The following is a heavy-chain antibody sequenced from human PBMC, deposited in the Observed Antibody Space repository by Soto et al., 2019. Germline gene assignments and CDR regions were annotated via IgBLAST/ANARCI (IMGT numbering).Heavy chain of an antibody. CDR1: GYTFTSYY. Sequence: XSVKVSCKTSGYTFTSYYINWVRQAPGQGLEWMGWIDPKTGGTKYAQNFQGRVTLTGDTSITTAYMELSRLTSDDTAVYYCARQLAYCGGDCYTEPIDYWGQGTLVTVSS. J-gene: IGHJ4*02. V-gene: IGHV1-2*02. CDR2: IDPKTGGT. CDR3: ARQLAYCGGDCYTEPIDY. D-gene: IGHD2-21*02.